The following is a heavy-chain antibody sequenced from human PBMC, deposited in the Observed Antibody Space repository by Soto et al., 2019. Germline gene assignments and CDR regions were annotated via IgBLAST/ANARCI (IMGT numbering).Heavy chain of an antibody. CDR1: GFTFSSYG. CDR2: IWYDGSTK. D-gene: IGHD5-18*01. Sequence: GSLRLSCAASGFTFSSYGMHWVRQAPGKGLEWVAVIWYDGSTKYYADSVKGRFTISRDNSKNTLYLQMNSLRAEDTAVYYCARGANVDTAMVGSYWGQGTLVTVSS. J-gene: IGHJ4*02. V-gene: IGHV3-33*01. CDR3: ARGANVDTAMVGSY.